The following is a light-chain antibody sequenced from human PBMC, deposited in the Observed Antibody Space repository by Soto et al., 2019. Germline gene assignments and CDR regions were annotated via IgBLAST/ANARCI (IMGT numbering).Light chain of an antibody. CDR1: QRIGTN. J-gene: IGKJ1*01. CDR2: AVS. CDR3: QQTYSAPPL. Sequence: DIQMTQSPSSLSASIGDRVTLTCRASQRIGTNLNWYQQRPGKAPKLLIYAVSSLQSGVSSRFSGSGSGTDFSLSINILQREDFATYYCQQTYSAPPLFGQGTKVEIK. V-gene: IGKV1-39*01.